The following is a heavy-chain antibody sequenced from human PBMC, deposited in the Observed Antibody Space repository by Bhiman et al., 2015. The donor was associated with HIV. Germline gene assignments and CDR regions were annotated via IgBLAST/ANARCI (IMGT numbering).Heavy chain of an antibody. CDR1: GFTFSIYS. V-gene: IGHV3-21*01. CDR2: ISSSSSYI. D-gene: IGHD6-13*01. J-gene: IGHJ4*02. CDR3: AREFTGYSSSNFDY. Sequence: EVQLVESGGGLVKPGGSLRLSCAASGFTFSIYSMNWVRQAPGKGLEWVSSISSSSSYIYYADSVKGRFTISRDNAKNSLYLQVNSLRAEDTAVYYCAREFTGYSSSNFDYWGQGTLVTVPS.